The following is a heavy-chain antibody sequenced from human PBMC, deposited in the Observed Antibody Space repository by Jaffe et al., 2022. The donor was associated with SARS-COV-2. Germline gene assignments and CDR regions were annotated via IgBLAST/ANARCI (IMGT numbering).Heavy chain of an antibody. D-gene: IGHD5-18*01. J-gene: IGHJ4*02. Sequence: EVQLVESGGGLVKPGGSLRLSCAASGFTFSSYSMNWVRQAPGKGLEWVSSISSSSSYIYYADSVKGRFTISRDNAKNSLYLQMNSLRAEDTAVYYCARDWVGDTAMVPGYWGQGTLVTVSS. CDR2: ISSSSSYI. V-gene: IGHV3-21*01. CDR1: GFTFSSYS. CDR3: ARDWVGDTAMVPGY.